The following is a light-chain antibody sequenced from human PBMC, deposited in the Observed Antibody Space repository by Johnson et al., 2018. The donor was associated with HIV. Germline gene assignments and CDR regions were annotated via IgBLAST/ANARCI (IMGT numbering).Light chain of an antibody. CDR1: SSNIGNNY. Sequence: VLSQPPSVSAAPGQKVTISCSGSSSNIGNNYVSWYQQLPGTAPKLLIYDNNKRPSGIPDRFSGSKSGTSATRGITGLQTGDEADYYCGTWDSSLSAGVFGTGAKVTVL. CDR2: DNN. V-gene: IGLV1-51*01. CDR3: GTWDSSLSAGV. J-gene: IGLJ1*01.